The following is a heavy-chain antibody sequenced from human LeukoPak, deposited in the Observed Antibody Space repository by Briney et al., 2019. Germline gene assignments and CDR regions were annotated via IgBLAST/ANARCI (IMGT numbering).Heavy chain of an antibody. V-gene: IGHV3-15*01. Sequence: PGGSLRLSCAASGFTFRRYGMSWVRQAPGKGLEWVGRIKSKTDGGTTDYAAPVKGRFTISRDDSKNTLYLQMNSLKTEDTAVYYCTTSPSNSYGGYGLPDYYYYYMDVWGKGTTVTVSS. CDR3: TTSPSNSYGGYGLPDYYYYYMDV. D-gene: IGHD5-12*01. CDR1: GFTFRRYG. CDR2: IKSKTDGGTT. J-gene: IGHJ6*03.